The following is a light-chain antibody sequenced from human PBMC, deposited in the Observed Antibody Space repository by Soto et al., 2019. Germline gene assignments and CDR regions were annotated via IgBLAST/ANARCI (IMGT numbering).Light chain of an antibody. CDR3: CSYAGSSFVV. Sequence: QSALTQPASVSGSPGQSITISWTGTSSDVGSYNLVSWYQQHPGKAPKLMIYEGSKRPSGVSNRFSGSKSGNTASLTISGLQAEDEADYYCCSYAGSSFVVFGGGTKLTVL. J-gene: IGLJ2*01. CDR2: EGS. CDR1: SSDVGSYNL. V-gene: IGLV2-23*01.